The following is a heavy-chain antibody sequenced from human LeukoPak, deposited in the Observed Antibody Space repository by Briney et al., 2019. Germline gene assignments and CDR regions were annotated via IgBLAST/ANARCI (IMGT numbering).Heavy chain of an antibody. CDR2: IYHSGST. CDR1: GGSISSGGYS. V-gene: IGHV4-30-2*01. CDR3: ARVNDGWAFDY. D-gene: IGHD1-1*01. Sequence: SQTLSLTCAVSGGSISSGGYSWSWIRQPPGKGLEWIGYIYHSGSTYYNPSLKSRVTISVDRSKNQFSLKLRSVTAADTAVYYCARVNDGWAFDYWGQGTLVTVSS. J-gene: IGHJ4*02.